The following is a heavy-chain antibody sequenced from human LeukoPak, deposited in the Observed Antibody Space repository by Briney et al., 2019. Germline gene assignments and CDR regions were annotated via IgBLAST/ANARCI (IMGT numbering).Heavy chain of an antibody. CDR1: GGSISSSSYY. D-gene: IGHD6-13*01. CDR2: IYYSGST. Sequence: SETLSLTCTVSGGSISSSSYYWGWIRQPPGKGLEWIGSIYYSGSTYYNPSLKSRVTISVDTSKNQFSLKLSSVTAADTAVYYCARHAWDSSLNWFGPWGQGTLVTVSS. V-gene: IGHV4-39*01. J-gene: IGHJ5*02. CDR3: ARHAWDSSLNWFGP.